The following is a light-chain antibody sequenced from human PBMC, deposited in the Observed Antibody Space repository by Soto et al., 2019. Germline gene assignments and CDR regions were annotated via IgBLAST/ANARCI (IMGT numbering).Light chain of an antibody. CDR1: QSVSSSY. CDR3: QQCYTYWT. J-gene: IGKJ1*01. CDR2: GAS. V-gene: IGKV3-20*01. Sequence: ILLTQSPGTLSLSPGERATLSCRASQSVSSSYLAWYQQKPGEAPRLLIYGASSRATVIPDRFSGSGSGTDFTLTISRLEPEDFATYYCQQCYTYWTFGPGTKVDIK.